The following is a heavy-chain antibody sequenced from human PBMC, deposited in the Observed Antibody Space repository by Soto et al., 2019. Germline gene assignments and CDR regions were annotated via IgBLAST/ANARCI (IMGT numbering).Heavy chain of an antibody. D-gene: IGHD3-3*01. CDR1: GGSISSGGYY. CDR3: ARGGGYYYGMDV. Sequence: TSETLSLTCTVSGGSISSGGYYWSWIRQHPGKGLEWIGYIYYSGSTYYNPSLKSRVTISVDTSKNQFSLKLSSVTAADTAVYYCARGGGYYYGMDVWGQGTTVTVSS. CDR2: IYYSGST. V-gene: IGHV4-31*03. J-gene: IGHJ6*02.